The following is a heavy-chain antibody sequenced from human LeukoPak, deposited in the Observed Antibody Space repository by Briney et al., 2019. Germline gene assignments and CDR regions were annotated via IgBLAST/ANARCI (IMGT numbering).Heavy chain of an antibody. V-gene: IGHV4-34*01. D-gene: IGHD5-18*01. CDR1: GGSFSGYY. CDR3: ARGRGFRGYSYGYYHY. J-gene: IGHJ4*02. Sequence: PSETLSLTCAVYGGSFSGYYWSWIRQPPGKGLEWIGEINHSGSTNYNPSLKSRVTISVDTSKNQFSLKLSSVTAADTAVYYCARGRGFRGYSYGYYHYWGQGTLVTVSS. CDR2: INHSGST.